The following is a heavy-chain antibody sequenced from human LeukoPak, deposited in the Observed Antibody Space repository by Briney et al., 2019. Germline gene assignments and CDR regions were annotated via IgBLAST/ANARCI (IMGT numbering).Heavy chain of an antibody. D-gene: IGHD1-7*01. V-gene: IGHV1-18*01. CDR3: AREGELRGYYYMDV. CDR2: ISTYYGNT. CDR1: GYSFINYG. J-gene: IGHJ6*03. Sequence: ASVKVSCKASGYSFINYGITWVRQAPGQGLEWMGWISTYYGNTKYAQKFQGRVTMTTDTSTSTAYMELSSLRSEDTAVYYCAREGELRGYYYMDVWGKGTTVTVSS.